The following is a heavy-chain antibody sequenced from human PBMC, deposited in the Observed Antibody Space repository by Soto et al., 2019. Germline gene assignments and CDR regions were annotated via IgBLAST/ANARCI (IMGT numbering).Heavy chain of an antibody. CDR1: GYTFTSYG. CDR3: ARGGYSGYDSRVGFDY. Sequence: ASVKVSCKASGYTFTSYGISWVRQAPGQGLEWMGWISAYNGNTNYAQKLQGRVTMTTDTSTSTAYMELRSLRPDDTAVYYCARGGYSGYDSRVGFDYWGQGTLVTVSS. D-gene: IGHD5-12*01. CDR2: ISAYNGNT. V-gene: IGHV1-18*01. J-gene: IGHJ4*02.